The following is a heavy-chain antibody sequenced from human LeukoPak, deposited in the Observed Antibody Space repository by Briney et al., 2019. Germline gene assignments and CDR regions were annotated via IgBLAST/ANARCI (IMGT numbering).Heavy chain of an antibody. CDR2: IIPIFGTA. Sequence: SVKVSCKASGGTFSSYAISWVRQAPGQGLEWMGGIIPIFGTANYAQKFQGRVTITADESTSTAYMELSSLRSEDTAVYYCAAPASSGYCTSFDYWGQGTLVTVSS. V-gene: IGHV1-69*13. J-gene: IGHJ4*02. CDR3: AAPASSGYCTSFDY. D-gene: IGHD3-22*01. CDR1: GGTFSSYA.